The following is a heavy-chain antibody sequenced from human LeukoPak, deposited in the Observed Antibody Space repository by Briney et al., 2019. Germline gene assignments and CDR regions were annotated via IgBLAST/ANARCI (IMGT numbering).Heavy chain of an antibody. Sequence: GASVKVSCKASGGTFSSYAISWVRQAPGQGLEWMGRIIPIFGIANYAQKFQGRVTITADKSTSTAYMELSSLRSEDTAVYYCARDAADCGGDCHPDYWGQGTLVTVSS. J-gene: IGHJ4*02. V-gene: IGHV1-69*04. CDR2: IIPIFGIA. CDR1: GGTFSSYA. D-gene: IGHD2-21*02. CDR3: ARDAADCGGDCHPDY.